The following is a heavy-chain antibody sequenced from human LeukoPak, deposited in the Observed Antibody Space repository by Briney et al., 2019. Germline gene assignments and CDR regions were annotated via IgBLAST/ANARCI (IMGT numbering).Heavy chain of an antibody. J-gene: IGHJ6*03. D-gene: IGHD2-2*01. CDR3: ARGGIYCSSTSCSYYYYYYMDV. Sequence: ASVKVSCKASGYTFTGYYVHWVRQAPGQGLEWMGWMNPKSGGTNYAQKFEARVTMNRDTSISTAYMELSRLRFDDTAVYYCARGGIYCSSTSCSYYYYYYMDVWGKGTTVTVSS. CDR1: GYTFTGYY. CDR2: MNPKSGGT. V-gene: IGHV1-2*02.